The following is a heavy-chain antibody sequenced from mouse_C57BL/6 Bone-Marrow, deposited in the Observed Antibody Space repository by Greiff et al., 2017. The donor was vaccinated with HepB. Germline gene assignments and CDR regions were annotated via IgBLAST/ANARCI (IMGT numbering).Heavy chain of an antibody. D-gene: IGHD1-1*01. V-gene: IGHV5-17*01. CDR2: ISSGSSTI. CDR1: GFTFSDYG. J-gene: IGHJ4*01. Sequence: DVQLVESGGGLVKPGGSLKLSCAASGFTFSDYGMHWVRQAPEKGLEWVAYISSGSSTIYYADTVKGRFTISRDNAKNTLFLQMTSLRSEDTAMYYCARDYYGSVYAMDYWGQGTSVTVSS. CDR3: ARDYYGSVYAMDY.